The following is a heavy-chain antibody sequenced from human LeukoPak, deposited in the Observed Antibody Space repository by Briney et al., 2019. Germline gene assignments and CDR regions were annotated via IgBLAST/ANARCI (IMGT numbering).Heavy chain of an antibody. V-gene: IGHV1-46*01. CDR2: INPSGGST. J-gene: IGHJ4*02. D-gene: IGHD6-19*01. CDR1: GYTFTSYY. CDR3: ARDLKRGYSSGRYSWGTGSSNDY. Sequence: ASVEVSCKASGYTFTSYYMHWVRQAPGQGLEWMGIINPSGGSTSYAQKFQGRVTMTRDMSTSTVYMELSSLRSDDTAVYYCARDLKRGYSSGRYSWGTGSSNDYWGQGTLVTVSS.